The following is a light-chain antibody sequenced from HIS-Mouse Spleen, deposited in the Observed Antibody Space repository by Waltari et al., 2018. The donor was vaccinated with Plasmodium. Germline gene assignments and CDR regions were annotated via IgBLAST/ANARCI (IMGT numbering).Light chain of an antibody. CDR3: QQYYSYPYT. Sequence: AIRMTQSPSSFSASTGARVTITCRASQGISSYLAWYQQKPGKAPKLLIYAASTLQSGVPSRFSGSGSGTDFTLTISCLQSEDFATYYCQQYYSYPYTCGQGTKLEIK. CDR2: AAS. V-gene: IGKV1-8*01. J-gene: IGKJ2*01. CDR1: QGISSY.